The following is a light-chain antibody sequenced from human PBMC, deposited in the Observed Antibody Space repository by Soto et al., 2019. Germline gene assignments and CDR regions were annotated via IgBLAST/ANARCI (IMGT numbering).Light chain of an antibody. J-gene: IGKJ4*01. CDR2: WAS. CDR1: QSVLYSSNNKNY. Sequence: DIVMTQSPDSLAVSLGERATINCKSSQSVLYSSNNKNYLAWYQQKPGQPPKLLIYWASTRESGVPDRFSGSRSGTDFTLTISSLQAEDVAVYYCQQYYSTLALTFGGGTKV. V-gene: IGKV4-1*01. CDR3: QQYYSTLALT.